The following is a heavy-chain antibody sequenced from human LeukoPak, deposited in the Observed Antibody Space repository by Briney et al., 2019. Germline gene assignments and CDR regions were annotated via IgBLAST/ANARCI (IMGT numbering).Heavy chain of an antibody. D-gene: IGHD3-22*01. CDR1: GGTFSSHV. CDR2: IIPILGIA. J-gene: IGHJ4*02. Sequence: SVKASCKASGGTFSSHVISWVRQAPGQGLEWMGRIIPILGIANYAQKFQGRVTITADKSTSTAYMELSSLRSEDTAVYYCASPPADYYDSRDYFDYWGQGTLAAVSS. V-gene: IGHV1-69*04. CDR3: ASPPADYYDSRDYFDY.